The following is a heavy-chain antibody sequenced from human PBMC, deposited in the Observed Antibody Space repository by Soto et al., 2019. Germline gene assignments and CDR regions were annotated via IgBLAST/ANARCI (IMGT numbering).Heavy chain of an antibody. Sequence: QVQLVQSGAEVKKPGSSVKVSCKASGGTFSSYTISWVRQAPGQGLEWMGRIIPILGIANYAQKFQGRVTITADKFTSTAYMEPSSLRSEDRAVYDCASDRGESYYSYGLDVWGQGPTVTVSS. J-gene: IGHJ6*02. V-gene: IGHV1-69*02. CDR3: ASDRGESYYSYGLDV. CDR1: GGTFSSYT. CDR2: IIPILGIA. D-gene: IGHD7-27*01.